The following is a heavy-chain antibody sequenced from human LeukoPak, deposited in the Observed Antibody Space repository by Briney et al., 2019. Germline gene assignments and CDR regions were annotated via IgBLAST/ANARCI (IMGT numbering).Heavy chain of an antibody. J-gene: IGHJ4*02. CDR2: ISAYNGNT. CDR1: GYTFTSYG. CDR3: ATIRSRPYYYDSSGLNY. D-gene: IGHD3-22*01. V-gene: IGHV1-18*01. Sequence: ASVKVSCKASGYTFTSYGISWVRQAPGQGLEWMGWISAYNGNTNYAQKLQGRVTMTTDTSTSTAYMELSSLRSEDTAVYYCATIRSRPYYYDSSGLNYWGQGTLVTVSS.